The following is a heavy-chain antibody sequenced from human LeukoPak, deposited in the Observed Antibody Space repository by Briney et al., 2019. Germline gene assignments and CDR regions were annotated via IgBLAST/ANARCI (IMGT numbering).Heavy chain of an antibody. Sequence: SETLSLTCTVSGGSISSGGYYWSWIRQPPGKGLEWIGYIYHSGSTNYNPSLKSRVTISVDKSKNQFSLKLSSVTAADTAVYYCASLNYYGSGSCNWGQGTLVTVSS. V-gene: IGHV4-30-2*01. D-gene: IGHD3-10*01. J-gene: IGHJ4*02. CDR2: IYHSGST. CDR1: GGSISSGGYY. CDR3: ASLNYYGSGSCN.